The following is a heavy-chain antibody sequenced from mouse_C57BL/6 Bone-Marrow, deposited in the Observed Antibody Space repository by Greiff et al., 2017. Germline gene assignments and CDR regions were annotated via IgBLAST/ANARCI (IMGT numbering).Heavy chain of an antibody. CDR2: INPNNGGT. CDR3: ARRGPITTVVATRAMDY. D-gene: IGHD1-1*01. J-gene: IGHJ4*01. CDR1: GYTFTDYY. V-gene: IGHV1-26*01. Sequence: EVQLQQSGPELVKPGASVKISCKASGYTFTDYYMNWVKQSHGKSLEWIGDINPNNGGTSYNQKFKGKATLTVDKSSSTAYMELRSLTSEDSAVYYCARRGPITTVVATRAMDYWGQGTSVTVSS.